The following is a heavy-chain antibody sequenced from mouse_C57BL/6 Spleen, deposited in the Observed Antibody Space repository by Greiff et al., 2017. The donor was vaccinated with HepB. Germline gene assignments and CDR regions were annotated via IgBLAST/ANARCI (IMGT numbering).Heavy chain of an antibody. J-gene: IGHJ1*03. D-gene: IGHD1-1*01. CDR2: IDPEDGET. Sequence: EVQLQQSGAELVKPGASVTLSCTASGFNIKDYYMHWVKQRTEQGLEWIGRIDPEDGETKYAPKFQGKATITADTSSNTAYLQLSSLTSEDTAVYYCARGSNCGGSSPGYFDVWGTGTTVTVSA. CDR3: ARGSNCGGSSPGYFDV. V-gene: IGHV14-2*01. CDR1: GFNIKDYY.